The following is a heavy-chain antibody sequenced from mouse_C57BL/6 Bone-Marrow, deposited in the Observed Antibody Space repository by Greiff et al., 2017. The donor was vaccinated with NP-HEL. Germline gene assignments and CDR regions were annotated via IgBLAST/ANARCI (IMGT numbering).Heavy chain of an antibody. CDR3: ARVSVVAPMDY. Sequence: EVKLVESGGGLVKPGGSLKLSCAASGFTFSSYAMSWVRQTPEKRLAWVATISDGGSYTYYPDNVKGRFTISRDNAKNNLYLQMSHLKSEDTAMYYCARVSVVAPMDYWGQGTSVTVSS. V-gene: IGHV5-4*03. D-gene: IGHD1-1*01. CDR1: GFTFSSYA. CDR2: ISDGGSYT. J-gene: IGHJ4*01.